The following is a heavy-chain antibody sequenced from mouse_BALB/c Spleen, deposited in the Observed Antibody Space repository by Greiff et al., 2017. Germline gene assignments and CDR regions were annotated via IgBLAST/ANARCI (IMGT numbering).Heavy chain of an antibody. D-gene: IGHD2-1*01. CDR3: ARVDGNAMDY. CDR2: ISDGGSYT. CDR1: GFTFSDYY. J-gene: IGHJ4*01. V-gene: IGHV5-4*02. Sequence: EVHLVESGGGLVKPGGSLKLSCAASGFTFSDYYMYWVRQTPEKRLEWVATISDGGSYTYYPDSVKGRFTISRDNAKNNLYLQMSSLKSEDTAMYYCARVDGNAMDYWGQGTSVTVSS.